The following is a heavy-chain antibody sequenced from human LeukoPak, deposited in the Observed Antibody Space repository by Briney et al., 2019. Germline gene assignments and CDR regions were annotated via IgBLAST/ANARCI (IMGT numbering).Heavy chain of an antibody. CDR3: ARHLTGSSVCIEY. V-gene: IGHV4-34*01. D-gene: IGHD2-8*02. Sequence: SETLSLTCAVYGGSFSGYYWSWIRQPPGKGLEWIGEINHSGSTNYDPSLKSRVTISVDTSKNQFSLKLSSVTAADTAVYYCARHLTGSSVCIEYWGQGTLVTVSS. CDR2: INHSGST. CDR1: GGSFSGYY. J-gene: IGHJ4*02.